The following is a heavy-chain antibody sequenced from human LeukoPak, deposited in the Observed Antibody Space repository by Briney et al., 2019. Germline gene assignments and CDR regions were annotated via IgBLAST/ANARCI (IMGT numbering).Heavy chain of an antibody. CDR1: GGTFSSYA. D-gene: IGHD4-11*01. CDR2: IITIFGTA. J-gene: IGHJ4*02. Sequence: SVKVSCKASGGTFSSYAISWVRQAPGQGLEWMGGIITIFGTANYAQKFQGRVTITADESTSTAYMELSSLRSEDTAVYYCAREGADYSNSYYFDYWGQGTLVTVSS. V-gene: IGHV1-69*13. CDR3: AREGADYSNSYYFDY.